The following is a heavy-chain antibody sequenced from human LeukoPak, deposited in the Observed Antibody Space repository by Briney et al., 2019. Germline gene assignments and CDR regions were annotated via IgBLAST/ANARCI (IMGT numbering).Heavy chain of an antibody. V-gene: IGHV1-2*02. CDR1: GYTFTGYY. Sequence: WASVKVSCKAYGYTFTGYYMHRVRQAPGQGLEWMGWINPNSGGTNYAQKLQGRVTMTTDTSTSTAYMELRSLRSDDTAVYYCARDPQDIVVVVADRGLDYWGQGTLVTVSS. CDR3: ARDPQDIVVVVADRGLDY. CDR2: INPNSGGT. J-gene: IGHJ4*02. D-gene: IGHD2-15*01.